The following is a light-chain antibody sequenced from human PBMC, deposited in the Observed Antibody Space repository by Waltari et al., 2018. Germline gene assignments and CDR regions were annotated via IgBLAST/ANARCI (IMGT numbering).Light chain of an antibody. V-gene: IGLV2-23*01. CDR3: FSYAGSGIYV. CDR1: SSAVGSYNL. J-gene: IGLJ1*01. Sequence: HSALTQPASVSGSPGQSIPISCTGTSSAVGSYNLVSWYQQHPGHPPKIMIYEDIKRPSGASNRFSGSKSANTASLTISGLQAEDEADYYCFSYAGSGIYVFGTGTKVTV. CDR2: EDI.